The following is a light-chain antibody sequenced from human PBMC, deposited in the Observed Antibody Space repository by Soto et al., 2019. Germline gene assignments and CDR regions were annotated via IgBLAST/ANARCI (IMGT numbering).Light chain of an antibody. J-gene: IGLJ2*01. Sequence: QSALTQPASVSGSPGQSITISCTGTSSDVGSYNPVSWYQHHPGRAPKLIIYEVDKGPSGVPNRFSGSKSGNTASLTISGLQAEDEAEYYCRSYAGSNYVVFGGGTKVTVL. CDR3: RSYAGSNYVV. CDR2: EVD. CDR1: SSDVGSYNP. V-gene: IGLV2-23*02.